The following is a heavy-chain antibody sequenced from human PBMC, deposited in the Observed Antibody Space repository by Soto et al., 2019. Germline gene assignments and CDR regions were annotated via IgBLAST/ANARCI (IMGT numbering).Heavy chain of an antibody. CDR1: GYTFTSYG. CDR2: ISAYNGNT. CDR3: ARSYCSSTSCYYYYYYMDV. Sequence: ASVKVSCKASGYTFTSYGISWVRQAPGQGLEWMGWISAYNGNTNYAQKLQGRVTMTTDTSTSTAYMELRSLRSDDTAVYYCARSYCSSTSCYYYYYYMDVWGKGTTVTVSS. V-gene: IGHV1-18*01. J-gene: IGHJ6*03. D-gene: IGHD2-2*01.